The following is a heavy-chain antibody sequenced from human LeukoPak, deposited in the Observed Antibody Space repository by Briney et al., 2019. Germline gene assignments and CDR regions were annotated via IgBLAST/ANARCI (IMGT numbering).Heavy chain of an antibody. V-gene: IGHV3-21*01. J-gene: IGHJ4*02. D-gene: IGHD3-10*01. CDR1: GFTFSSYE. Sequence: PGGALRLSCAASGFTFSSYEMNWVRQAPGKGLEWVSSISSSSSYIYYADSVKGRFTISRDNAKNSLYLQMNSLRAEDTAVYFCATQTGGDWGQGTLVTVSS. CDR3: ATQTGGD. CDR2: ISSSSSYI.